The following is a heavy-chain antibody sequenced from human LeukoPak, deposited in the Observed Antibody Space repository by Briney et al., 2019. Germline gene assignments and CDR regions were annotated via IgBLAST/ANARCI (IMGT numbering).Heavy chain of an antibody. CDR1: GFTFSSYE. CDR3: ASQYHYDSTGYYNSDLFDP. CDR2: IRDSGNTI. D-gene: IGHD3-22*01. J-gene: IGHJ5*02. Sequence: GGSLRLSCAASGFTFSSYEMNWVRQAPGKGLEWVSYIRDSGNTIYYADSVKGRFTISRDNAKNSLYLQMTSLRAEDTAVYYCASQYHYDSTGYYNSDLFDPWGQGTLVTVSS. V-gene: IGHV3-48*03.